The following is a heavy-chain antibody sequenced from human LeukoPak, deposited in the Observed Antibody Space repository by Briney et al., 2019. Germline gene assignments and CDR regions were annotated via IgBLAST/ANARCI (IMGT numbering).Heavy chain of an antibody. D-gene: IGHD2-21*02. J-gene: IGHJ4*02. CDR1: GFTFSSNG. CDR3: ARESGDSSLDY. V-gene: IGHV3-33*01. CDR2: IWYDGSNK. Sequence: GGSLRLSCAASGFTFSSNGMHWVRQPPGKGLEWVAVIWYDGSNKYYADSVKGRFTISRDNSKNTLYLQMHSLRAEDTAVYYCARESGDSSLDYWGQGTLVTVSP.